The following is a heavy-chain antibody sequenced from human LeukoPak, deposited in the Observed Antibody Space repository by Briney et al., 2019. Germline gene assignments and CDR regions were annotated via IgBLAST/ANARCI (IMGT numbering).Heavy chain of an antibody. CDR2: IKQDGSEK. D-gene: IGHD3-10*01. J-gene: IGHJ5*02. CDR3: ARGASVGLLWFGETDRYNWFDP. CDR1: GFTFSSYW. V-gene: IGHV3-7*01. Sequence: GGSLRLSCAASGFTFSSYWMSWVRQAPGKGLEWVANIKQDGSEKYYVDSVEGRFTISRDNAKNSLYLQMNSLRAEDTAVYYCARGASVGLLWFGETDRYNWFDPWGQGTLVTVSS.